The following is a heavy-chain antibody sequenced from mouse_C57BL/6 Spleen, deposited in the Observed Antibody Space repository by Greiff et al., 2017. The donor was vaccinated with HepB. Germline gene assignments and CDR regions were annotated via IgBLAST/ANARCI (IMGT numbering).Heavy chain of an antibody. D-gene: IGHD2-1*01. CDR2: IYPGDGDT. CDR3: ARFGGKGYFDV. Sequence: QVQLQQSGPELVKPGASVKISCKASGYAFSSSWMNWVKQRPGKGLEWIGRIYPGDGDTNYNGKFKGKATLTADKSSSTAYMQLSSLTSEDSAVYFCARFGGKGYFDVWGTGTTVTVSS. CDR1: GYAFSSSW. V-gene: IGHV1-82*01. J-gene: IGHJ1*03.